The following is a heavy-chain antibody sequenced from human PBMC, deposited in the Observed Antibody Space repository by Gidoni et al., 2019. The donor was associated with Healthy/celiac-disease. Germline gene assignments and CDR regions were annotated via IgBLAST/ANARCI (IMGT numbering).Heavy chain of an antibody. CDR2: ISYDGSNK. Sequence: QVQLVESGGGVVQPGRSLRLSGAASGFTFSSYGMHWVRQAPGKGLEWVAVISYDGSNKYYADSVKGRFTISRDNSKNTLYLQMNSLRAEDTAVYYCAKPSGSYYEYYFDYWGQGTLVTVSS. CDR1: GFTFSSYG. J-gene: IGHJ4*02. V-gene: IGHV3-30*18. CDR3: AKPSGSYYEYYFDY. D-gene: IGHD1-26*01.